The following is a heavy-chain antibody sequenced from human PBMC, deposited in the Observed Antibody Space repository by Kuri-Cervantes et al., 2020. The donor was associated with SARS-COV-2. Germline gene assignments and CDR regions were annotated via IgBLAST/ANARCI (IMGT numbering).Heavy chain of an antibody. CDR2: INPNSGGT. D-gene: IGHD2-8*01. CDR3: ARDPEWSVNSWFDP. V-gene: IGHV1-2*02. J-gene: IGHJ5*02. CDR1: GYTFTGYY. Sequence: ASVKVSCKASGYTFTGYYMHWVRQAPGQGLEWMGWINPNSGGTNYAQKFQGRVTMTRDTSISTAYVELSRLRSDDTAVYYCARDPEWSVNSWFDPWGQGTLVTVSS.